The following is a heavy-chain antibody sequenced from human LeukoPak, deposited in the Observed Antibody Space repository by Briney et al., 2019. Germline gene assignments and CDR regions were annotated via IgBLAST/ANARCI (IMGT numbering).Heavy chain of an antibody. CDR2: ICGSGSDI. CDR1: GFTFRTYI. D-gene: IGHD2-15*01. V-gene: IGHV3-23*01. Sequence: GGSLRLSCAASGFTFRTYIMTWVRQAPGKGLEWVSAICGSGSDIWYADSMKGRFTISRDNSKNTLYLQMNSLRDADTAIYYCAKYCGDSSCYSGFDFWGQGTLVTVSS. J-gene: IGHJ4*02. CDR3: AKYCGDSSCYSGFDF.